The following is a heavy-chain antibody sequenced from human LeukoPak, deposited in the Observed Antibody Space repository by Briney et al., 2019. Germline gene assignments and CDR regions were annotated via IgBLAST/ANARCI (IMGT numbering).Heavy chain of an antibody. CDR1: GYTFIGYS. J-gene: IGHJ4*02. D-gene: IGHD4-23*01. CDR3: AREYGGNPGLFGY. V-gene: IGHV1-18*01. Sequence: ASVKVSCKASGYTFIGYSISWVRQAPGHGLEWMGWITPYNGNTNYVQNFQGRVTMTTDTSTSTAYMELRSLRSDDTAVFYCAREYGGNPGLFGYWGQGTLVTVSS. CDR2: ITPYNGNT.